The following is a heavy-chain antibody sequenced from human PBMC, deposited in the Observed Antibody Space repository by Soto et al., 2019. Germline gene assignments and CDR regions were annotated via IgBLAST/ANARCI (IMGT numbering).Heavy chain of an antibody. CDR1: GFTFSRYW. CDR3: AKIGYPYFDY. CDR2: INQDVSQK. D-gene: IGHD5-18*01. V-gene: IGHV3-7*01. Sequence: LRLSCAASGFTFSRYWMTWVRQAPGKGLEWVANINQDVSQKLYVDSVRGRFTISRDNAKNSMYLQMNNLRADDTAVYYCAKIGYPYFDYWGQGTLVTVSS. J-gene: IGHJ4*02.